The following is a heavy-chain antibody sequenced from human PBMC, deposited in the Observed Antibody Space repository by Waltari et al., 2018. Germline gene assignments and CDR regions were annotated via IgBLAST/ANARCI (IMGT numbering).Heavy chain of an antibody. Sequence: QVQLQQWGAGLLKPSETLSLTCAVYGGSFSGYYWSWIRQPPGKGLEWIGEINHSGSTNYNPSLKSRVTISVDTSKNQFSLKLSSVTAADTAVYYCASRIAAAGTKCDYWGQGTLVTVSS. J-gene: IGHJ4*02. V-gene: IGHV4-34*01. CDR1: GGSFSGYY. CDR2: INHSGST. D-gene: IGHD6-13*01. CDR3: ASRIAAAGTKCDY.